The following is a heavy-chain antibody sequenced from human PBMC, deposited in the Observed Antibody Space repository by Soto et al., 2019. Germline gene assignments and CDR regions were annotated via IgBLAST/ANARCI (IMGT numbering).Heavy chain of an antibody. D-gene: IGHD2-15*01. CDR2: IYYSGST. J-gene: IGHJ4*02. Sequence: SETLSLTCTVSGGSISSYYWSWIRQPPGKGLEWIGYIYYSGSTNYNPSLKSRVTISVDTSKNQFSLKLSSVTAADTAVYYCAGQEYCSGGSCYPYYFDYWGQGTLVTVSS. CDR3: AGQEYCSGGSCYPYYFDY. V-gene: IGHV4-59*08. CDR1: GGSISSYY.